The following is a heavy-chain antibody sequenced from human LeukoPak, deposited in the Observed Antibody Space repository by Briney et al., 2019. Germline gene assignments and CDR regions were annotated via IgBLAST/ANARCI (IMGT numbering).Heavy chain of an antibody. Sequence: SETLSLTCTVSGGSISSYYWSWIRQPPGKGLEWIGYIYTSGSTNYNPSLKSRVTISVDTSKNQFSLKPSSVTATDTAVYYCARLPWGYDGFDYCGQGTLVTVSS. CDR1: GGSISSYY. CDR3: ARLPWGYDGFDY. V-gene: IGHV4-4*09. D-gene: IGHD5-12*01. J-gene: IGHJ4*02. CDR2: IYTSGST.